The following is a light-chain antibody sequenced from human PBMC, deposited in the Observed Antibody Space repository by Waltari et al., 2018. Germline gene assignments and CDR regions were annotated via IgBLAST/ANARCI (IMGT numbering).Light chain of an antibody. J-gene: IGKJ4*01. Sequence: CRASQSVTNYLAWYQQKPGQAPRLLIYDTSNRTTGIPARFSGSGFGTDFTLTISSLEPEDFAVYYCQQRRDWPLTFGGGTKVEIK. CDR3: QQRRDWPLT. V-gene: IGKV3-11*01. CDR1: QSVTNY. CDR2: DTS.